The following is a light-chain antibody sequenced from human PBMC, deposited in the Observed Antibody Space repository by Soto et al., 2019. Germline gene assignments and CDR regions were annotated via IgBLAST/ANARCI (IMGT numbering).Light chain of an antibody. V-gene: IGKV3-20*01. CDR1: QSVSSNF. J-gene: IGKJ2*01. Sequence: EIVLTQSPGTLSLSPGERATLSCRASQSVSSNFLAWNQQKPGQAPRLLIYGASSRTPRIPDRFSGSGYGPSLTLTISRLEPEDFAVYYCQQYGSSQTFGQATKLEIK. CDR2: GAS. CDR3: QQYGSSQT.